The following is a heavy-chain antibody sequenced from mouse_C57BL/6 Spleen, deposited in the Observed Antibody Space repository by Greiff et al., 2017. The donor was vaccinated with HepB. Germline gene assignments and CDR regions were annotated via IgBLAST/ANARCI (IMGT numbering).Heavy chain of an antibody. Sequence: VKLQQPGAELVKPGASVKLSCKASGYTFTSYWMHWVKQRPGQGLEWIGMIHPNSGSTNYNEKFKSKATLTVDKSSSTAYMQLSSLTSEDSAVYYCARPPGKGYGSSYWYFDVWGTGTTVTVSS. CDR2: IHPNSGST. D-gene: IGHD1-1*01. CDR3: ARPPGKGYGSSYWYFDV. CDR1: GYTFTSYW. J-gene: IGHJ1*03. V-gene: IGHV1-64*01.